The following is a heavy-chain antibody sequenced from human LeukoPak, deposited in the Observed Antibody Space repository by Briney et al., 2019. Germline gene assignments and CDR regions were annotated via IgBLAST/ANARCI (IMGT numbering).Heavy chain of an antibody. J-gene: IGHJ5*02. CDR3: ARMYYYDSGGSNWFDP. Sequence: GASVKVSCKASGYTFTSYGINWVRQATGQGLEWMGWMNPNSGNTGYAQKFQGRVTMTTNTSIKTAYMELSSLRSEDTAVYCCARMYYYDSGGSNWFDPWGQGTLVTVSS. CDR1: GYTFTSYG. D-gene: IGHD3-10*01. V-gene: IGHV1-8*02. CDR2: MNPNSGNT.